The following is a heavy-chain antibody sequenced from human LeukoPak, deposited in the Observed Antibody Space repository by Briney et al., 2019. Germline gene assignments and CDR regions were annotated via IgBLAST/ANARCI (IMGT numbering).Heavy chain of an antibody. CDR1: GFTFRSSW. J-gene: IGHJ6*04. CDR2: IKQDGSEK. D-gene: IGHD3-10*02. Sequence: PGGSLRLSCAASGFTFRSSWMSWVRQAPGKGLEWVANIKQDGSEKYFVDSVKGRFTISRDNAKNSLYLQMNSLRAEDTAVYYCAELGITMIGGVWGKGTTVTISS. CDR3: AELGITMIGGV. V-gene: IGHV3-7*01.